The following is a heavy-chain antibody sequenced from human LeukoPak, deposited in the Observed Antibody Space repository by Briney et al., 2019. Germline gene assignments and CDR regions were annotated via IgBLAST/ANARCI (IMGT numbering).Heavy chain of an antibody. Sequence: GGSLRLSCAASEFSFSNYWMSWVRQAPGKGLEWVSYISSSGSTLYYADSVKGRFTISRDNAKNSLYLQMNSLRAEDTAVYYCAREPFDYWGQGTLVTVSS. V-gene: IGHV3-48*04. J-gene: IGHJ4*02. CDR2: ISSSGSTL. CDR3: AREPFDY. CDR1: EFSFSNYW.